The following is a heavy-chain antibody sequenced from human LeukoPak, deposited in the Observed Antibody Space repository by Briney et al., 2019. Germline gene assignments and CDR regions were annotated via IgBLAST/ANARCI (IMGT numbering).Heavy chain of an antibody. J-gene: IGHJ4*02. CDR3: ARVGKLFSGSYFDY. CDR2: IYYSGST. V-gene: IGHV4-39*07. D-gene: IGHD1-26*01. Sequence: PSETLSLTCTVSDGSICSSSYYWGWIRQPPGKGLEWIGSIYYSGSTYYNPSLKSRVTISVDTSKNQFSLKLSSVTAADTAVYYCARVGKLFSGSYFDYWGQGTLVTVSS. CDR1: DGSICSSSYY.